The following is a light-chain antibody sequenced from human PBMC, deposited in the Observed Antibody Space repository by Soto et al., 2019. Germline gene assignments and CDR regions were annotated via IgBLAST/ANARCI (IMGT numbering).Light chain of an antibody. J-gene: IGLJ1*01. CDR1: SNDVGAYDY. CDR3: SSYTNTVAFDV. Sequence: QSALTQPASVSGSPGQSITISCIGSSNDVGAYDYVAWYQQYPGKAPKLLIYDVNRRPSGISNRFSGSKSGNTASLTISGLQAEDEAVYYCSSYTNTVAFDVFGTGTKLTVL. V-gene: IGLV2-14*01. CDR2: DVN.